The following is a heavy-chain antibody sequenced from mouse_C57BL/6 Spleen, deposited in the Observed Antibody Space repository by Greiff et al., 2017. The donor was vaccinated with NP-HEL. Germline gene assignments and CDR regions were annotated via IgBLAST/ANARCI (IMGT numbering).Heavy chain of an antibody. CDR1: GFNIKDYY. J-gene: IGHJ4*01. D-gene: IGHD6-5*01. CDR2: IDPEDGET. V-gene: IGHV14-2*01. Sequence: EVQLQQSGAELVKPGASVKLSCTASGFNIKDYYMHWVKQRTEQGLEWIGRIDPEDGETKYAPKFQGKATITAAKSSNTAYLQLSSLTSEDTAVYYWARSYVPTGSFYAMDYWGQGTSGTVSS. CDR3: ARSYVPTGSFYAMDY.